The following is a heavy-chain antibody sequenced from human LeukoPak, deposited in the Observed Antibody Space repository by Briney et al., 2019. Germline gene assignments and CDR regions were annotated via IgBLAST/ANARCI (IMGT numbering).Heavy chain of an antibody. Sequence: ASVKVSCKVSGYTLTELSMHWVRQAPGKGLEWMGGFDPEDGETIYAQKFQGRVTMTEDTSTDTAYMELSSLRSEDTAVYYCARALLTMVRGAQRGWYYYYMDVWGKGTTVTVSS. V-gene: IGHV1-24*01. J-gene: IGHJ6*03. D-gene: IGHD3-10*01. CDR1: GYTLTELS. CDR3: ARALLTMVRGAQRGWYYYYMDV. CDR2: FDPEDGET.